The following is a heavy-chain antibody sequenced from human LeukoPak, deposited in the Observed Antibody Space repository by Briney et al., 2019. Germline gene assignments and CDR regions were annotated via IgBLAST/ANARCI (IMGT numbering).Heavy chain of an antibody. D-gene: IGHD6-19*01. CDR2: INYSGTT. CDR3: ARDPSSSGWPYYFDY. V-gene: IGHV4-59*01. J-gene: IGHJ4*02. Sequence: PSETLSLTCTVSGGSLSSYYWTWIRQPPGKGLEWIGYINYSGTTKYNPSLKSRVTISADTSKNQFSLKLSSVTAADTAVYCCARDPSSSGWPYYFDYWGQGTLVTVSS. CDR1: GGSLSSYY.